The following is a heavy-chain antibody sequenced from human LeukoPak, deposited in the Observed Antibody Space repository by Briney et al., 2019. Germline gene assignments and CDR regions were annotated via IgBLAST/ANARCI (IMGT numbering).Heavy chain of an antibody. V-gene: IGHV3-7*01. J-gene: IGHJ4*02. CDR1: GFTFSQYW. CDR2: IKPDGSEK. Sequence: GGSLRLSCAASGFTFSQYWMSWVRQAPGKGLEWVANIKPDGSEKHYVESVKGRFSISRDNTKNSLFLQISSLRAEDTAVYYCAKDMGNGYYGFDYWGQGTLVTVSS. D-gene: IGHD3-3*01. CDR3: AKDMGNGYYGFDY.